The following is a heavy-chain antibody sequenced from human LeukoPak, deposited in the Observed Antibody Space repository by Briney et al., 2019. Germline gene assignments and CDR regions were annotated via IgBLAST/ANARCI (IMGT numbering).Heavy chain of an antibody. V-gene: IGHV3-48*03. J-gene: IGHJ4*02. CDR1: GFTFSSFE. CDR3: ARSLSGYNTDPFFEQ. Sequence: PGGSLRLSCVVSGFTFSSFEMNWARQAPGKGLEWVSYISSTFAIHYADSVKGRFTISRDNARDSLYLQMNSLRDEDTAVYYCARSLSGYNTDPFFEQWGQGALVTVSS. CDR2: ISSTFAI. D-gene: IGHD5-12*01.